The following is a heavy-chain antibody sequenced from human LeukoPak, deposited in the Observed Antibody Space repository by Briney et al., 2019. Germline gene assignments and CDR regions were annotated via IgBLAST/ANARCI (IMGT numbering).Heavy chain of an antibody. V-gene: IGHV4-34*01. J-gene: IGHJ4*02. D-gene: IGHD3-3*01. Sequence: SETLSLTCAVYGGSFSGYYWSWIRQPPGKGLEWIGEINHSGSTNYNPSLKSRVTISVDTSKNQFSLKLSSVTAADTAVYYCARGNRLVILEWFNDATNYFDYWGQGTLVTVSS. CDR1: GGSFSGYY. CDR2: INHSGST. CDR3: ARGNRLVILEWFNDATNYFDY.